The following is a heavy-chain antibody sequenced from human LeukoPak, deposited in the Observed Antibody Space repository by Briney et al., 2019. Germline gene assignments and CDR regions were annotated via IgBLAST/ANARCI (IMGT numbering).Heavy chain of an antibody. CDR3: ARAHGVTAIDWLDP. CDR1: GGTFSSYA. D-gene: IGHD2-21*02. J-gene: IGHJ5*02. CDR2: IIPILGIA. V-gene: IGHV1-69*04. Sequence: SVKVSFKASGGTFSSYAISWVRQAPGQGLEWMGRIIPILGIANYAQKFQGRVTVTADKSTSTAYMELSSLRSEDTAVYYCARAHGVTAIDWLDPWGQGTLVTVSS.